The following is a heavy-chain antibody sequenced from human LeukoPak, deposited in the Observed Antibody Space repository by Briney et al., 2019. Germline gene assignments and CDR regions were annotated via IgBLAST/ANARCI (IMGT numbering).Heavy chain of an antibody. CDR2: ISAYNGNT. Sequence: ASVKVSCKASGYSFTNYYIHWIRQAPGQGLEWMGWISAYNGNTNYAQKLQGRVTMTTDTSTSTAYMELRSLRSDDTAVYYCARDGVAGTRPLDYWGQGTLVTVSS. J-gene: IGHJ4*02. CDR3: ARDGVAGTRPLDY. D-gene: IGHD6-19*01. V-gene: IGHV1-18*04. CDR1: GYSFTNYY.